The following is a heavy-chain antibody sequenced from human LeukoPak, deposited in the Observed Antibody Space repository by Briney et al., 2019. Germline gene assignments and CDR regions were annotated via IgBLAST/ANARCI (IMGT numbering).Heavy chain of an antibody. J-gene: IGHJ4*02. CDR1: GFIFSNYG. V-gene: IGHV3-23*01. D-gene: IGHD3-22*01. CDR2: ISTSGGTT. CDR3: VKYRAVYDSSGYYYRPFDY. Sequence: GGSLRLSCAASGFIFSNYGMSWVRRAPGKGLEWVSAISTSGGTTYYADSVKGRFSISRDNSKNTLYLQMNSLRAEDTAVYYCVKYRAVYDSSGYYYRPFDYWGQGILVTVSS.